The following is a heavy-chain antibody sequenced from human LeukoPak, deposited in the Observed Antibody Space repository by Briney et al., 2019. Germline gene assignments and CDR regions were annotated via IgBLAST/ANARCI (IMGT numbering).Heavy chain of an antibody. CDR2: IKQDGSEK. CDR3: AMYSSTAGWLGP. V-gene: IGHV3-7*05. CDR1: GFTFSTYW. Sequence: GGSLRLSCVASGFTFSTYWMTWVRQAPGKGLEWVANIKQDGSEKYYVDSVKGRFTISRDNAKNSLYLQMNSLRAEDTAVYYCAMYSSTAGWLGPWGQGTLVNVSS. D-gene: IGHD6-19*01. J-gene: IGHJ5*02.